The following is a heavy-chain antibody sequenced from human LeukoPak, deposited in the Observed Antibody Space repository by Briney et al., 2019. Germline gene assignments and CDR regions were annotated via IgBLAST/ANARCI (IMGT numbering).Heavy chain of an antibody. V-gene: IGHV4-59*01. D-gene: IGHD3/OR15-3a*01. Sequence: PSETLSLTCTVSGGSISSYYWSWIRQPPGKGLEWIGYIYYSGSTSYNPSLKSRVTISVDTSKNQFSLKLSSVTAADTAVYYCAVDYDYWTAFFSGSRMTPKRGGQGTLVTVSS. CDR3: AVDYDYWTAFFSGSRMTPKR. CDR2: IYYSGST. J-gene: IGHJ4*02. CDR1: GGSISSYY.